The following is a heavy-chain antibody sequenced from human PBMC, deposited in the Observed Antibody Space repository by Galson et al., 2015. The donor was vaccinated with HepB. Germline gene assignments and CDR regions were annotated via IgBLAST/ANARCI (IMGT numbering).Heavy chain of an antibody. CDR2: INAGNVNT. CDR1: GYSFSSHV. J-gene: IGHJ6*02. V-gene: IGHV1-3*01. D-gene: IGHD1-1*01. CDR3: ARGRPTYFAMDV. Sequence: SVKVSCKASGYSFSSHVMHWVRQAPGQSLEWMGWINAGNVNTKYSEKFQGRVTINPDTSKNQFSLQLNSVTPEDTAVYYCARGRPTYFAMDVWRQGTTVTVSS.